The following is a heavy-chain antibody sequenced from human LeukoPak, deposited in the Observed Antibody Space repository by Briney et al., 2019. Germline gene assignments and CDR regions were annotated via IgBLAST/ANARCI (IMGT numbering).Heavy chain of an antibody. Sequence: SETLSLTCTVSGGSISSYYWSWIRQPPGKGLEWIGYIYYSGSTNYNPSLKSRVTISVDTSKNQFSLKLSSVTAADTAVYYCARLQVDRGYYFDHWGQGTLVTVSS. J-gene: IGHJ4*02. CDR2: IYYSGST. CDR3: ARLQVDRGYYFDH. CDR1: GGSISSYY. V-gene: IGHV4-59*08. D-gene: IGHD5-12*01.